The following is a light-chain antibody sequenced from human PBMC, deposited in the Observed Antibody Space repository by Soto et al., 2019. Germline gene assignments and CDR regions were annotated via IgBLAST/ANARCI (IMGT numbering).Light chain of an antibody. CDR1: QPVTTN. CDR2: GAF. J-gene: IGKJ5*01. Sequence: ETVLTQSPGTLSLSPGETATLSCRASQPVTTNFLAWYQQKPGQAPRLLIYGAFNRATGIPARFSGSGSGTDFTLTISSLEPEDFAVYYCQQRNIWPPVTFGQGTRLEIK. V-gene: IGKV3-11*01. CDR3: QQRNIWPPVT.